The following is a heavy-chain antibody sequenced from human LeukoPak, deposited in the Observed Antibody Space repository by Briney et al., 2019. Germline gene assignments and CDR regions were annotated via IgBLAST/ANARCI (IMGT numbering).Heavy chain of an antibody. CDR3: ARASKAHYYDSSGYYYEHAFDI. CDR2: ISYGGST. Sequence: SETLSLTCAVSGGSFSGYYWTWIRQPPGEGLEWIGEISYGGSTNYNPALKSRVTISVDSSKNQFSLTLTSVTVADTAVYYCARASKAHYYDSSGYYYEHAFDIWGQGTMVTVSS. CDR1: GGSFSGYY. J-gene: IGHJ3*02. V-gene: IGHV4-34*01. D-gene: IGHD3-22*01.